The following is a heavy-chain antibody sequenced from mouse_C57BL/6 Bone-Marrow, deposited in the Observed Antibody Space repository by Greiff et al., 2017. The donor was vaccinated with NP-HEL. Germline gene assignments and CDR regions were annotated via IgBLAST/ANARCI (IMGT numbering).Heavy chain of an antibody. D-gene: IGHD1-1*01. Sequence: QVQLQQPGAELVKPGASVKLSCKASGYTFTSYWMHWVKQRPGQGLAWIGMIHPNSGSTNYNEKFKSKATLTVDKSSSTAYMQLSSLTSEDSAVYYCAREDYGSSYWYFDVWGTGTTVTVSS. CDR1: GYTFTSYW. V-gene: IGHV1-64*01. J-gene: IGHJ1*03. CDR3: AREDYGSSYWYFDV. CDR2: IHPNSGST.